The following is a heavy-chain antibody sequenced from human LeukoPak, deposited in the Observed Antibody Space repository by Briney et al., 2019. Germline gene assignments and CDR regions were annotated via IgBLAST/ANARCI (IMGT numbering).Heavy chain of an antibody. J-gene: IGHJ6*02. CDR1: GFTFSSYS. CDR2: IGSSSSYI. V-gene: IGHV3-21*01. CDR3: ASGSGSSWYYYYYGMDV. D-gene: IGHD6-13*01. Sequence: PGGSLRLSCAASGFTFSSYSMNWVRQAPGKGLEWVSSIGSSSSYIYYADSVKGRFTISRDNAKNSLYLQMNSLRAEDTAVYYCASGSGSSWYYYYYGMDVWGQGTTVTVSS.